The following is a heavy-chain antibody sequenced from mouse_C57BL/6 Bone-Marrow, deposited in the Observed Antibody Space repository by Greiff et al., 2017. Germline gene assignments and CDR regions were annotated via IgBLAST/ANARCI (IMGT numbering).Heavy chain of an antibody. CDR2: INPYNGDT. CDR1: GYSFTGYF. D-gene: IGHD1-1*01. J-gene: IGHJ2*01. Sequence: VQLQQSGPELVKPGDSVKISCKASGYSFTGYFMNWVMQSHGKSLEWIGRINPYNGDTFYNQKFKGKATLTVDKSSSTAHMELRHLTSEDSAVYYCARGERIYYYGRGYFDYWGQGTTLTVSS. V-gene: IGHV1-20*01. CDR3: ARGERIYYYGRGYFDY.